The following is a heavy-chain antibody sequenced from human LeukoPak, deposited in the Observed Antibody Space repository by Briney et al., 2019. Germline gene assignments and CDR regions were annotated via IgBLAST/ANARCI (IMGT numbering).Heavy chain of an antibody. CDR1: GFTFSSYA. V-gene: IGHV3-23*01. J-gene: IGHJ4*02. CDR2: ISGSGGSI. Sequence: GGSLRLSCAASGFTFSSYAMSWVRQAPGKGLEWVSAISGSGGSIYYADSVKGRFTISRDNSKNTLYLQMNSLRAEDTAVYYCAKDSNTAMVLSNFDYWGQGTLVTVSS. D-gene: IGHD5-18*01. CDR3: AKDSNTAMVLSNFDY.